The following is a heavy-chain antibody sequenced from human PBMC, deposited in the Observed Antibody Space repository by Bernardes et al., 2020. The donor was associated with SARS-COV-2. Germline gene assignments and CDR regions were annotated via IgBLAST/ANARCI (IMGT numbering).Heavy chain of an antibody. D-gene: IGHD5-12*01. Sequence: TLSLTSTFSGGSIISYFCSWIRQPPGKGLEWIGYIYYSGSTDYNPSLKSRVTISVDTSKNQFSLKLSSVTAADTAVYYCARHNEYSAYDSHFDYWGQGNLVTVSS. CDR3: ARHNEYSAYDSHFDY. CDR1: GGSIISYF. J-gene: IGHJ4*02. CDR2: IYYSGST. V-gene: IGHV4-59*08.